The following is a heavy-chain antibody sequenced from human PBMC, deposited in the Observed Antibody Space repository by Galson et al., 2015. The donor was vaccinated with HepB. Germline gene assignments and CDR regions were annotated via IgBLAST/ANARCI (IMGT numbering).Heavy chain of an antibody. V-gene: IGHV1-3*01. J-gene: IGHJ6*02. D-gene: IGHD3-9*01. CDR2: INAGNDNT. CDR3: ARSLIPEPRYDILTGWGGRSEYYGMDV. CDR1: GYTFTSYA. Sequence: VKVSCKASGYTFTSYAMHWVRQAPGQRLEWMGWINAGNDNTKYSQKSQGRVTIIRDTSASTAYMELSSLRSEDTAVYYCARSLIPEPRYDILTGWGGRSEYYGMDVWGQGTTVTVSS.